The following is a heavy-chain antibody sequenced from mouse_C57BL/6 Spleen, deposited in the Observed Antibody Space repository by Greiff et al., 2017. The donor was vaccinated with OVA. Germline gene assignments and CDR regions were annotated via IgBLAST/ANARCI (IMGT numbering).Heavy chain of an antibody. Sequence: LVESGGGLVKPGGSLKLSCAASGFTFSSYTMSWVRQTPEKRLEWVATISGGGGNTYYPDSVKGRFTISRDNAKNTLYLQMSSLRSEDTALYYCARQLGRDYFDYWGQGTTLTVSS. CDR2: ISGGGGNT. CDR3: ARQLGRDYFDY. D-gene: IGHD4-1*01. CDR1: GFTFSSYT. J-gene: IGHJ2*01. V-gene: IGHV5-9*01.